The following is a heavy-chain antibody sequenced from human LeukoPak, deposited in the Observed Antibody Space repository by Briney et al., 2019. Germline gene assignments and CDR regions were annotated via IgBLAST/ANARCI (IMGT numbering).Heavy chain of an antibody. CDR1: GFTFSSYW. CDR2: INQDGSEK. D-gene: IGHD3-16*01. J-gene: IGHJ4*02. Sequence: PGGSLRLSCAASGFTFSSYWMSWVRQAAGKGLEWVANINQDGSEKYYVDSVKGRFTLSRDNAKDSLYLQINSLRAEDTAVYYCARDRNEGGGFDYWGQGTLVTVSS. V-gene: IGHV3-7*04. CDR3: ARDRNEGGGFDY.